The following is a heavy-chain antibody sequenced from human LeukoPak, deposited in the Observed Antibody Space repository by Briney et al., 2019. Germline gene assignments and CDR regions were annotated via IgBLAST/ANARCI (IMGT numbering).Heavy chain of an antibody. D-gene: IGHD3-10*01. CDR2: ISGSGGST. CDR3: VRDEKKTGGDY. Sequence: GGSLRLSCAASGFTFSSYAMSWVRQAPGKGLEWVSAISGSGGSTYYADSVKGRFTISRDNAKNSLYLQMNSLRVEDTAIYYCVRDEKKTGGDYWGQGTLVTVSS. CDR1: GFTFSSYA. V-gene: IGHV3-23*01. J-gene: IGHJ4*02.